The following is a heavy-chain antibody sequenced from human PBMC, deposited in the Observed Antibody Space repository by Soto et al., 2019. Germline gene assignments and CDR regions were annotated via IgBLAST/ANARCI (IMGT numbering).Heavy chain of an antibody. CDR2: IYYSGST. V-gene: IGHV4-61*01. CDR3: AILLPYDSSGYVGFYY. Sequence: QVQLQESGPGLVKPSETLSLTCTVSGGSVSSGSYYWSWMRQRPGKGLEWIGYIYYSGSTNYNPSLKSRVPISVDTSKNQFSLKLSSVTAADTAVYYCAILLPYDSSGYVGFYYWGQRTLVTVSS. D-gene: IGHD3-22*01. CDR1: GGSVSSGSYY. J-gene: IGHJ4*02.